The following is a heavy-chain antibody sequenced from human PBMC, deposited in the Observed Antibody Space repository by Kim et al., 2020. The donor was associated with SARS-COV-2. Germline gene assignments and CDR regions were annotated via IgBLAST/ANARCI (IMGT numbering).Heavy chain of an antibody. CDR1: GFIFSTYA. J-gene: IGHJ4*02. CDR3: AREGRHCSGSSWYLFDY. V-gene: IGHV3-64*02. Sequence: GGSLRLSCAASGFIFSTYAMYWVRQSPGRGLEYVAAISSNGADPYYADSVKGRFTISRDNSKNTMYLQMGSLRTEDMAVYYCAREGRHCSGSSWYLFDYWGRGPLVAVSS. D-gene: IGHD6-13*01. CDR2: ISSNGADP.